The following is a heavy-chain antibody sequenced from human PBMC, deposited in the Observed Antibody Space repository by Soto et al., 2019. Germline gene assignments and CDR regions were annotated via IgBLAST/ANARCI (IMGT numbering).Heavy chain of an antibody. CDR2: INPNSGGT. CDR1: GYTFTGYY. V-gene: IGHV1-2*04. CDR3: ARALPDIVLVPAAKYYYYYGMDV. Sequence: SVKVSCKASGYTFTGYYMHWVRQAPGQGLEWMGWINPNSGGTNYAQKFQGWVTMTRDTSISTAYMELSRLRSDDTAVYYCARALPDIVLVPAAKYYYYYGMDVWGQGTTVTVSS. J-gene: IGHJ6*02. D-gene: IGHD2-2*01.